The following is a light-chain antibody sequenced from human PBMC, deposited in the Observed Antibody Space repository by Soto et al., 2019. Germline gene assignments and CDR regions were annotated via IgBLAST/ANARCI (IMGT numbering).Light chain of an antibody. CDR2: GAS. CDR1: QSVSTN. V-gene: IGKV3D-15*01. CDR3: QQYSNWPPWT. J-gene: IGKJ1*01. Sequence: IVMTQSPATLSVSPGQRATLSCRASQSVSTNLAWYQQKPGQAPRLLIYGASTRATGIPARFSGSGSGTDFPLTIIGLQSDDFAVYYCQQYSNWPPWTFGQGTRVDFK.